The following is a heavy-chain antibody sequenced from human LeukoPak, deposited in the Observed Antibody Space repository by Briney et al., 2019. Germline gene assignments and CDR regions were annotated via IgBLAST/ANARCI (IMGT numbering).Heavy chain of an antibody. CDR3: ARDYGITIFGVVTSWGMDV. CDR1: GFTFSSYW. Sequence: GGSLRLSCAASGFTFSSYWMHWVRHAPGKGLVWVSRINTDGSSTSYADSVKGRFTISRDNAKITLYLQMNSLRAEDTAVYYCARDYGITIFGVVTSWGMDVWGKGTTVTVSS. CDR2: INTDGSST. V-gene: IGHV3-74*01. D-gene: IGHD3-3*01. J-gene: IGHJ6*04.